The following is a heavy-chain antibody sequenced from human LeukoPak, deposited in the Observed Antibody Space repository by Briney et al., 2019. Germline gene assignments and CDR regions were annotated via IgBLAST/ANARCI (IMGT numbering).Heavy chain of an antibody. J-gene: IGHJ5*02. CDR2: IYLRDSDT. Sequence: GESLKISCQVSGYSFTNYWIAWLRQMPGKGLEWMGIIYLRDSDTRYSPSFQGQVTISADKSISTAFLQWRSLKASDTAMYYCARQDSSGYYYSRFDPWGQGTLVIVSS. V-gene: IGHV5-51*01. CDR3: ARQDSSGYYYSRFDP. D-gene: IGHD3-22*01. CDR1: GYSFTNYW.